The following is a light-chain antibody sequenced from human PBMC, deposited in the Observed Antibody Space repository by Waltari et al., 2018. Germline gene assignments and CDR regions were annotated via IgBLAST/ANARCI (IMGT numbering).Light chain of an antibody. CDR1: NSNIGSNT. CDR3: AAWDDSLNGYWV. J-gene: IGLJ3*02. V-gene: IGLV1-44*01. Sequence: QSVLTQPPSASGTPGQRVPISCSGGNSNIGSNTVNWYQQIPGTAPKLLIYSDHQRPSGVPDRFSGSKSGTSASLAISGLQSEDEADYYCAAWDDSLNGYWVFGGGTKLTVL. CDR2: SDH.